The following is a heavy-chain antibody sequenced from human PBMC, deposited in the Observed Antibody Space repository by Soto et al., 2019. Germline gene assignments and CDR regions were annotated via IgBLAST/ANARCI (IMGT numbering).Heavy chain of an antibody. J-gene: IGHJ4*02. CDR1: GFTFSSYA. Sequence: HPGGSLRLSCAASGFTFSSYAMHWVRQAPGKGLGWVAVISYDGSNKYYADSVKGRFTISRDNSKNTLYLQMNSLRAEDTAVYYCARAYEGDYFDYWGQGTLVTVSS. D-gene: IGHD3-16*01. CDR2: ISYDGSNK. V-gene: IGHV3-30-3*01. CDR3: ARAYEGDYFDY.